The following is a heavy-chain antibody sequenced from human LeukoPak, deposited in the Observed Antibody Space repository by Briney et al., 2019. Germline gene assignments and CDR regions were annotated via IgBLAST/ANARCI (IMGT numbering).Heavy chain of an antibody. J-gene: IGHJ5*02. D-gene: IGHD3-22*01. V-gene: IGHV1-2*02. CDR3: ARLDAGDSSGFISWFDP. Sequence: ASVKVSCKASGYTFTGYCMHWVRQAPGQGLEWMGWINPNSGGTNYAQKFQGRVTMTRDTSISTAYMELSRLRSDDTAVYYCARLDAGDSSGFISWFDPWGQGTLVTVSS. CDR1: GYTFTGYC. CDR2: INPNSGGT.